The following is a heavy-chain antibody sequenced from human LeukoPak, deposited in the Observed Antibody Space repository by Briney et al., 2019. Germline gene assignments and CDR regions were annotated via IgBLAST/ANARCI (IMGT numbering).Heavy chain of an antibody. V-gene: IGHV4-34*01. Sequence: SETLSLTCAVYGGSFSGYYWSWIRQPPGKGLEWIGEINHSGSTNYNPSLKSRVTISVDTSKNQFSLKLSSVTAADTAVYYCARAGYSSSWYYYYYMAVWGKGTTVTVSS. CDR3: ARAGYSSSWYYYYYMAV. CDR1: GGSFSGYY. CDR2: INHSGST. D-gene: IGHD6-13*01. J-gene: IGHJ6*03.